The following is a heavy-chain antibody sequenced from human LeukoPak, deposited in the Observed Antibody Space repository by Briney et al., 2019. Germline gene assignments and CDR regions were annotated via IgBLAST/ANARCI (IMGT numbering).Heavy chain of an antibody. D-gene: IGHD7-27*01. J-gene: IGHJ4*02. CDR3: ARSRLTGDYFDY. CDR2: INHSGST. Sequence: SEILSLTCAVYGGSFSGYYWSWIRQPPGKGLEWIGEINHSGSTNYNPSLKSRVTISVDTSKNQFSLKLSSVTAADTAVYYCARSRLTGDYFDYWGQGTLVTVSS. V-gene: IGHV4-34*01. CDR1: GGSFSGYY.